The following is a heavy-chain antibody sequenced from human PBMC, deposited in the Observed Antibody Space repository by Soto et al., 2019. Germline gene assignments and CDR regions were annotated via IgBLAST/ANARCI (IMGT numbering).Heavy chain of an antibody. CDR3: ARDRPVRGVISKYYYYGLDV. CDR1: RFTFSNYW. CDR2: INQDGSEK. D-gene: IGHD3-10*01. Sequence: EVYLVESGGDLVQPGGSLRLSCAASRFTFSNYWMNWVRQAPGKGLEWVANINQDGSEKYYVDSVKGRFTISRDNAKNSLFLQMSGLRADDTAVYFCARDRPVRGVISKYYYYGLDVWGQGTAVTFSS. V-gene: IGHV3-7*03. J-gene: IGHJ6*02.